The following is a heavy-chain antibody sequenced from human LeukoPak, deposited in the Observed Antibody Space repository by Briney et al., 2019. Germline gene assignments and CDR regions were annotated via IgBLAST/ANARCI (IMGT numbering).Heavy chain of an antibody. Sequence: PGGSLRLSCAVSGITLSNYGMSWVRQAPGKGLEWGAGVSDSGGRTNYADSVKGRFTISRDNSKNTLYLQMNSLRAEDTAVYFCAKRGVVIRVILVGFHKEAYYFDSWGQGTLVTVSS. CDR1: GITLSNYG. V-gene: IGHV3-23*01. CDR3: AKRGVVIRVILVGFHKEAYYFDS. J-gene: IGHJ4*02. D-gene: IGHD3-10*01. CDR2: VSDSGGRT.